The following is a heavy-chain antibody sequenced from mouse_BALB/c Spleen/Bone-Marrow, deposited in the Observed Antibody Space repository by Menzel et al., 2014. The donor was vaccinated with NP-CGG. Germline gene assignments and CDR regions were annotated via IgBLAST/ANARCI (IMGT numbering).Heavy chain of an antibody. CDR1: GFNIKDTY. D-gene: IGHD4-1*01. Sequence: EVQLQQSGAELVKPGASVKLSCTASGFNIKDTYMHWVKQRPEQGLEWIGRIDPANGNTKYDPKFQGKATITADTSSNTAYLQLSSLTSEDTTVYYCARWEYYAMDYWGQGTSVTVSS. V-gene: IGHV14-3*02. CDR3: ARWEYYAMDY. J-gene: IGHJ4*01. CDR2: IDPANGNT.